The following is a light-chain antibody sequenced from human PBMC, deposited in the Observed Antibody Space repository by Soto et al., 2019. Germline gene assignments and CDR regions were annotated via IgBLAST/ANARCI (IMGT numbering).Light chain of an antibody. CDR1: NIGTKS. CDR3: QVWNTDSDEGV. J-gene: IGLJ1*01. V-gene: IGLV3-21*02. CDR2: GDS. Sequence: SYELTQPPSVSVAPGQTARVPCGGNNIGTKSVHWYQQKPGQAPVLVVSGDSDRPSGIPERFSGSNSGNTATLTISRVEAGDEADYYCQVWNTDSDEGVFGTGTKLTVL.